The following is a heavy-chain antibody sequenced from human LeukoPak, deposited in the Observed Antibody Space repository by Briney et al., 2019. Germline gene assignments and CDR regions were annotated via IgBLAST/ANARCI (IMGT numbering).Heavy chain of an antibody. V-gene: IGHV3-21*01. J-gene: IGHJ4*02. D-gene: IGHD6-6*01. CDR3: ARDRSSEYFDY. CDR2: ISSSSSFI. Sequence: GGSLRLSCAASGFTFSRYSMNWVRQAPGKGLEWVSSISSSSSFIYYADSVKGRFTISRDNAKNSLYLQMNSLRAEDTAVYYCARDRSSEYFDYWGQGTLVTVSS. CDR1: GFTFSRYS.